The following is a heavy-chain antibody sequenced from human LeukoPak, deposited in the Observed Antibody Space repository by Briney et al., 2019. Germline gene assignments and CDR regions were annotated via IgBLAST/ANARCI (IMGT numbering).Heavy chain of an antibody. CDR1: GGSFSGYY. CDR3: ARPEYSSGWFDY. Sequence: SETLSLTCAVYGGSFSGYYWSWIRQPPGKGLEWIGEINHSGSTNYNPSLKSRVTISVDTSKNQFSLKLSSVTAADTAVYYCARPEYSSGWFDYWGQGTLVTVSS. V-gene: IGHV4-34*01. D-gene: IGHD6-19*01. J-gene: IGHJ4*02. CDR2: INHSGST.